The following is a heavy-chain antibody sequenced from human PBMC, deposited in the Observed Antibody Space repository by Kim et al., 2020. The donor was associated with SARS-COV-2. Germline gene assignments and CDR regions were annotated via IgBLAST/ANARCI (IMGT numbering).Heavy chain of an antibody. CDR2: ISGSGGST. Sequence: GGSLRLSCAASGFTFITYPMSWVRQAPGKGLEWVSAISGSGGSTYYADSVEGRFTIYRDNSKNTLYLQMNSLRAEDTAVYYCAKKGGSSWYNGMDVWGQGTTVTVSS. CDR1: GFTFITYP. J-gene: IGHJ6*02. CDR3: AKKGGSSWYNGMDV. D-gene: IGHD6-13*01. V-gene: IGHV3-23*01.